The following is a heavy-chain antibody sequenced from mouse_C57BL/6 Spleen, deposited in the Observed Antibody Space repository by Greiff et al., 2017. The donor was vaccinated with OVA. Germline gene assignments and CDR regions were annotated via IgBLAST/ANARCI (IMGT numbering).Heavy chain of an antibody. V-gene: IGHV1-85*01. D-gene: IGHD3-2*02. J-gene: IGHJ2*01. CDR1: TSYD. CDR2: IYPRDGST. CDR3: ARSTAQAYYFDY. Sequence: VQLQESGPELVKPGASVKLSFTSYDINWVKQRPGQGLEWIGWIYPRDGSTKYTEKFKGKATLTVDTSSSTAYMELHSLTSEDSAVYFCARSTAQAYYFDYWGQGTTLTVSS.